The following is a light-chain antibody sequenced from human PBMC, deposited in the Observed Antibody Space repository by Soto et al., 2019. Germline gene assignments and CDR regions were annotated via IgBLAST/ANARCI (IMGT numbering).Light chain of an antibody. Sequence: QSALTQPASVSGSPGQSITISCTGTNSDVGAYPYVSWYQQHPGNAPKLLIYEVADRPSGVSDRFSGSKSGNTASLTISALQAEDEAVYYCSSYATSGTIVIFGGGTKLTVL. V-gene: IGLV2-14*03. CDR3: SSYATSGTIVI. CDR2: EVA. J-gene: IGLJ2*01. CDR1: NSDVGAYPY.